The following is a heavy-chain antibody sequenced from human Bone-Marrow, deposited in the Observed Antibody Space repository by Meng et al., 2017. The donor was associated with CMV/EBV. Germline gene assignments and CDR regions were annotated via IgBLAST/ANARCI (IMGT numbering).Heavy chain of an antibody. Sequence: ASVKVSCKASGYTFTNYGIGWVRQAPGQGLEWMGWISAYNGDTHYAQKVQGRVTMTTDTSSSTAYMELRSLRSDDTAVYYCARSVPAAIRAYYWGQGTLVTVSS. V-gene: IGHV1-18*01. D-gene: IGHD2-2*02. J-gene: IGHJ4*02. CDR3: ARSVPAAIRAYY. CDR2: ISAYNGDT. CDR1: GYTFTNYG.